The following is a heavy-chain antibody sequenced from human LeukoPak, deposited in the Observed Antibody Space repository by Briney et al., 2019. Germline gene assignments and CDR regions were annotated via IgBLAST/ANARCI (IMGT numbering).Heavy chain of an antibody. V-gene: IGHV3-74*01. Sequence: GGSLRLSCAASGFTFSNFYLHWVRQAPGKGLVWVSRINADGSLINYADSVKGRFTISRDNAKNSLYLQINSLRAEDTAIYYCARRGYYDSSGYDYWGQGTLVTVSS. J-gene: IGHJ4*02. D-gene: IGHD3-22*01. CDR3: ARRGYYDSSGYDY. CDR2: INADGSLI. CDR1: GFTFSNFY.